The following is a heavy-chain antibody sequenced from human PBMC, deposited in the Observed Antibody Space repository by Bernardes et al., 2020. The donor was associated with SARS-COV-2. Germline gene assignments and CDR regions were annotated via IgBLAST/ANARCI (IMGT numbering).Heavy chain of an antibody. J-gene: IGHJ4*02. CDR2: IYYSGST. D-gene: IGHD3-3*01. CDR1: GGSISSSSYY. CDR3: ARLGRSITSFGVVITLEDY. Sequence: SETLSLTCTVSGGSISSSSYYWGWIRQPPGKGLEWIGCIYYSGSTYYNPSLKSRVTISVDTSKNQFSLKLSSVTAADTAVYYCARLGRSITSFGVVITLEDYWGQGTLVTVSS. V-gene: IGHV4-39*01.